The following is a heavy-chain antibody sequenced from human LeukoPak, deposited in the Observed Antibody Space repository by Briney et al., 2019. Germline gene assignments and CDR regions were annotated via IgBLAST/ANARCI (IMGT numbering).Heavy chain of an antibody. J-gene: IGHJ4*02. CDR2: ISYDGSVI. Sequence: GRSLRLSCAASGFTLSSFGMHWVRQAPGKGLEWMTVISYDGSVIYNADSVKGRFTISRDDSNNTLYLQMNSLRAEDTAVYYCAKSRSSGWDYFDYWGQGTLVTVSS. D-gene: IGHD6-19*01. V-gene: IGHV3-30*18. CDR3: AKSRSSGWDYFDY. CDR1: GFTLSSFG.